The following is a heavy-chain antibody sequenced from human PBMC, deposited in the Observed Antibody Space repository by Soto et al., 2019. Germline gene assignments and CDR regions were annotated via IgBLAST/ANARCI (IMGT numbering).Heavy chain of an antibody. J-gene: IGHJ6*02. V-gene: IGHV3-21*01. D-gene: IGHD5-12*01. CDR1: GFTFSSYS. CDR2: ISSSSSYI. CDR3: ARDGLATIVYYYYYCMDV. Sequence: EVQLVESGGGLVKPGGSLRLSCAASGFTFSSYSMNWVRQAPGKGLEWVSSISSSSSYIYYADSVKGRFTISRDNAKNSLYLQMNRLRAEDTAVYYCARDGLATIVYYYYYCMDVWGQGTTVTVSS.